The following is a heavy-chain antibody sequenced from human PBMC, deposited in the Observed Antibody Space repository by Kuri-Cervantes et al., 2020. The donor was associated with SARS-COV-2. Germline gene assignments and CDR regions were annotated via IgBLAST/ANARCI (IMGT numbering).Heavy chain of an antibody. CDR2: ISSSSSYI. V-gene: IGHV3-21*01. CDR3: ARVRGASYYFDY. Sequence: GESLKISCAASGFTFSSYSMNWVRQAPGKGLEWVSSISSSSSYIYYADSVKGRFTISRDNAKNSLYLQMNSLRAEDTAEYYCARVRGASYYFDYWGQGTLVTVSS. J-gene: IGHJ4*02. CDR1: GFTFSSYS. D-gene: IGHD1-26*01.